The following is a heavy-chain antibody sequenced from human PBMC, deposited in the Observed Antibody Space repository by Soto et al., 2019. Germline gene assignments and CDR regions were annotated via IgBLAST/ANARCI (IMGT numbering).Heavy chain of an antibody. V-gene: IGHV1-69*06. CDR1: GGNSNSYS. CDR3: ARDWRQMSRGGFFDY. CDR2: IVPLSGTP. J-gene: IGHJ4*02. D-gene: IGHD3-3*01. Sequence: QVRLVQSGAEVKKPGSSVKLSCKVSGGNSNSYSIAWVRQSPGQGLQWLGTIVPLSGTPNHAHKFQGRVTITADTSTNTAYLELSSLRYEDTAIYYCARDWRQMSRGGFFDYWGQGSLVTISS.